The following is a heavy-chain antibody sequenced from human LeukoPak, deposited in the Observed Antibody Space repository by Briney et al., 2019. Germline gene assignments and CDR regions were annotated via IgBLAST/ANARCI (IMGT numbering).Heavy chain of an antibody. CDR1: GFTFSSYG. Sequence: GGSLRLSRAASGFTFSSYGMHWVRQAPGKGLEWVSVIYSGGSTYYADSVKGRLTISRDNSKNTLYLQMNSLRAEDTAVYYCARGGELLWFGEFSYYFDYWGQGTLVTVSS. D-gene: IGHD3-10*01. V-gene: IGHV3-NL1*01. CDR2: IYSGGST. CDR3: ARGGELLWFGEFSYYFDY. J-gene: IGHJ4*02.